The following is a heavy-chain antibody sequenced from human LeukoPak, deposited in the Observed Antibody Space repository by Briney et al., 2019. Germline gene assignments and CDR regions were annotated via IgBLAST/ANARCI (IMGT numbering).Heavy chain of an antibody. CDR3: ARGPLPYYYDSSGYYAFDI. V-gene: IGHV1-2*02. D-gene: IGHD3-22*01. CDR2: INPNSGGT. Sequence: ASVKVSCKASGYTFTGYYMQWVRQAPGQGLEWMGWINPNSGGTNYAQKFQGRVTMTRDTSISTAYMELSRLRSDDTAVYYCARGPLPYYYDSSGYYAFDIWGQGTMVTVSS. CDR1: GYTFTGYY. J-gene: IGHJ3*02.